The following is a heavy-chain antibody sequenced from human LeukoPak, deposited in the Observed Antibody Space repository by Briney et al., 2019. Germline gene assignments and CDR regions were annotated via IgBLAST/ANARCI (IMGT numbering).Heavy chain of an antibody. Sequence: SETLSLTCAVSGYSISSGYYWGWIRQPPGKGLEWIGSIYHSGSTYYNPSLKSRVTISVDTSKNQFSLGLSSVTAADTAVYYCARVGRLRLGDDFDYWGQGTLVTVSS. CDR3: ARVGRLRLGDDFDY. V-gene: IGHV4-38-2*01. D-gene: IGHD3-16*01. J-gene: IGHJ4*02. CDR2: IYHSGST. CDR1: GYSISSGYY.